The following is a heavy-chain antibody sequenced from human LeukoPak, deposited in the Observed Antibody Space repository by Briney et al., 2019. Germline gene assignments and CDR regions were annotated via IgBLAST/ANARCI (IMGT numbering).Heavy chain of an antibody. D-gene: IGHD2/OR15-2a*01. Sequence: SETLSLTCTVSGYSISSGYYWGWIRQPPGKGLEWIGTIYYSGSTYYNPSLKSRITISVDTSKNQFSLKMRSVTAADTAAYYCARPTSKLGSFDYWGQGTLVTVSS. J-gene: IGHJ4*02. CDR3: ARPTSKLGSFDY. V-gene: IGHV4-38-2*02. CDR1: GYSISSGYY. CDR2: IYYSGST.